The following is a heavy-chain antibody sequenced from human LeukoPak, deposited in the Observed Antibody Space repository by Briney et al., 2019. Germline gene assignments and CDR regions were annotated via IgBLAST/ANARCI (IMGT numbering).Heavy chain of an antibody. J-gene: IGHJ4*02. CDR1: GGSFSSYF. CDR3: ARAYKASPLHNAIDS. Sequence: SETLSLTCAVYGGSFSSYFWSWIRQTPGKGLEWIGETDHSGTTNYNPSLKSRVIISPDTSKSQFSLKVNSVTAADTAVYYCARAYKASPLHNAIDSWGQGTLVTVSS. D-gene: IGHD1-14*01. V-gene: IGHV4-34*01. CDR2: TDHSGTT.